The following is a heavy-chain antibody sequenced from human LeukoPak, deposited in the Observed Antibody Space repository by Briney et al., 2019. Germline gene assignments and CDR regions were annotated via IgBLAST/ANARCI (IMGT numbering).Heavy chain of an antibody. V-gene: IGHV1-18*01. J-gene: IGHJ6*04. CDR2: ISAYHGNT. CDR3: ATCGYSGGWFWEYYYGMEV. CDR1: GYTFTSYG. Sequence: ASVKVSCKASGYTFTSYGISWLRQAPGQGLDWLRWISAYHGNTSYAQKLRGRVTMTTHTCTGTVYMELRSRRSDDTAVYYCATCGYSGGWFWEYYYGMEVWGEGTTVTVST. D-gene: IGHD6-19*01.